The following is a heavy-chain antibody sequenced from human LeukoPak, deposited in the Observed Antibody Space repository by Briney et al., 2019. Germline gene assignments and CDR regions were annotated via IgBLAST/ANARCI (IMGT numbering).Heavy chain of an antibody. CDR3: AKQGVWIAAAGTKRAFDY. V-gene: IGHV3-23*01. J-gene: IGHJ4*02. D-gene: IGHD6-13*01. Sequence: PGGSLRLSCAASGFTFSSYAMSWVRQAPGKGLEWVSAISGSGGSTYYADSVKGRFTISRDNSKNTLYQQMNSLRAEDTAVYYCAKQGVWIAAAGTKRAFDYWGQGTLVTVSS. CDR2: ISGSGGST. CDR1: GFTFSSYA.